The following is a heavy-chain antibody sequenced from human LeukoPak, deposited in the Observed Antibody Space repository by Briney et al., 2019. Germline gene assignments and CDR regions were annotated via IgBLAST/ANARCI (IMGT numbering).Heavy chain of an antibody. V-gene: IGHV4-4*09. CDR2: IYTSGST. D-gene: IGHD6-19*01. CDR1: DGSISSYY. CDR3: ARHEGLSNWYFDL. J-gene: IGHJ2*01. Sequence: SETLSLTCTVSDGSISSYYWSWIRQPPGKGLEWIGYIYTSGSTNYNPSLKSRVTISVDTSKNQFSLKLSSVTAADTAVYYCARHEGLSNWYFDLWGRGTLVTVSS.